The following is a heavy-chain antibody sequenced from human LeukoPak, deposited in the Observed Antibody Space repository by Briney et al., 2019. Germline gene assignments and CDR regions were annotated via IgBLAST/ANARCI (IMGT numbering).Heavy chain of an antibody. CDR3: ARDDYGATFDAFDI. V-gene: IGHV3-48*04. D-gene: IGHD4-17*01. Sequence: PGGSLRLSCAASGFTFSGYGMHWVRQAPGKGLEWVSYIPSSGGTIYYADSVKGRFTMSRDNAKNSVYLQMNSLRAEDTAVYYCARDDYGATFDAFDIWGQGTMVTVSS. CDR1: GFTFSGYG. J-gene: IGHJ3*02. CDR2: IPSSGGTI.